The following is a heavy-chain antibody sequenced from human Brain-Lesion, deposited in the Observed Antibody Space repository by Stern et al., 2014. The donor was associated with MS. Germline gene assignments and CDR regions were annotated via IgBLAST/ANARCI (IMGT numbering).Heavy chain of an antibody. D-gene: IGHD2-2*01. CDR2: IFNRGST. V-gene: IGHV4-61*02. CDR3: ARGRVVPGFQYYATDV. CDR1: GGSISSGGYY. J-gene: IGHJ6*02. Sequence: QLQLQESGPGLVKPSQTLSLSCTVSGGSISSGGYYWSWIRQPAGKGLEWIGRIFNRGSTNYNPSLKSRVHKSLATAKNQFSLRLNSMTAADTAVYYCARGRVVPGFQYYATDVWGQGTTVIVSS.